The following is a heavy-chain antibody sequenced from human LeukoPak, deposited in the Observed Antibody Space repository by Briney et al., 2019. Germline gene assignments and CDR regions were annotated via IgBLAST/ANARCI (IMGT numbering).Heavy chain of an antibody. Sequence: SGGSLRLSCAASGFTFSNYWMSWVRQAPGKGLEWVTNTKQDESEKHYLDSVKGRFTVSRDNAKNSLYLQMDSLRAEDTAVYYCARVGDGATLEYWGQGTLVTVSS. J-gene: IGHJ4*02. D-gene: IGHD1-26*01. CDR1: GFTFSNYW. CDR3: ARVGDGATLEY. V-gene: IGHV3-7*01. CDR2: TKQDESEK.